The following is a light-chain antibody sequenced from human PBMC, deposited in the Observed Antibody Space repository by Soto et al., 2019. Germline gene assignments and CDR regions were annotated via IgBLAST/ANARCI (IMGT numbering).Light chain of an antibody. V-gene: IGLV3-25*03. CDR2: KDS. CDR3: QSADRSGPHVV. Sequence: SYELTQPPSVSVSPGQTARITCSGDALPKQYAYWYQQKPGQAPVLVIYKDSERPSGIPERFSGSSSGTTVTLTISGVQAEDEADYDCQSADRSGPHVVFGGGTKLTVL. CDR1: ALPKQY. J-gene: IGLJ2*01.